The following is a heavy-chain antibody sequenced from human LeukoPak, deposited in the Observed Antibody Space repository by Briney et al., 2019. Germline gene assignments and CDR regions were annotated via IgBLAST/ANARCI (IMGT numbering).Heavy chain of an antibody. D-gene: IGHD6-19*01. Sequence: SETLSLTCTVSGGSISTYYWSWIRQPPGKGLEWIGYIYYSGSTNYNPSLKSRVTISVDTSKNQFSLKLSSVTAADTAVYYCARPYRSGRYGSFDIWGQGTMVTVSS. V-gene: IGHV4-59*08. CDR1: GGSISTYY. CDR3: ARPYRSGRYGSFDI. J-gene: IGHJ3*02. CDR2: IYYSGST.